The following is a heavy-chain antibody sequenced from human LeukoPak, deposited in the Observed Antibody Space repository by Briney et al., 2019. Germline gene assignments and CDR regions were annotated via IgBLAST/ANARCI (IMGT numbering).Heavy chain of an antibody. J-gene: IGHJ4*02. CDR2: VSGNSGST. V-gene: IGHV3-23*01. Sequence: PSETLSLTCTVSGGSISSSSYYWGWIRQAPGKGLEWVSGVSGNSGSTYYADSVKGRFTISRDNSKNTLYLQMNSLRAEDTAVYYCAKDRVGYEGPFDYWGQGTLVTVSS. D-gene: IGHD5-12*01. CDR1: GGSISSSSYY. CDR3: AKDRVGYEGPFDY.